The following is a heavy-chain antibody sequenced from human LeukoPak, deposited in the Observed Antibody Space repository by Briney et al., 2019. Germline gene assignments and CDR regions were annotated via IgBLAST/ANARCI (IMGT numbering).Heavy chain of an antibody. CDR2: INHSGST. D-gene: IGHD2-15*01. V-gene: IGHV4-34*01. Sequence: PSETLSLTCAVYGGSFSGYYWSWIRQPPGKGLERIGEINHSGSTNYNPSLKSRVTISVDTSKNQFSLKLSSVTAADTAVYYCARGLRYDPWGQGTLVTVSS. CDR3: ARGLRYDP. CDR1: GGSFSGYY. J-gene: IGHJ5*02.